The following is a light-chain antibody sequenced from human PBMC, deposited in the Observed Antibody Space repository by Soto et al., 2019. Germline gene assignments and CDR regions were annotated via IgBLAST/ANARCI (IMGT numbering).Light chain of an antibody. Sequence: QSALTQPASVSGSPGQSITISCTGTSSDVGGYNSVSWYQQHPGKAPKLMIYDVSNRPSGVSNRFSGSKSGNTASLTISGLQAEDEAHYYCSSYTSSITRVFGTGTKLTVL. CDR1: SSDVGGYNS. J-gene: IGLJ1*01. CDR2: DVS. CDR3: SSYTSSITRV. V-gene: IGLV2-14*01.